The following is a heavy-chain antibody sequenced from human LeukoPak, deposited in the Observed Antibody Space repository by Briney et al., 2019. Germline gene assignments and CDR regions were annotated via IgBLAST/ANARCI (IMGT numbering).Heavy chain of an antibody. J-gene: IGHJ4*02. CDR1: GGTFSSYA. CDR3: ARVHGYSYRDLDY. D-gene: IGHD5-18*01. Sequence: SVKVSCKASGGTFSSYAISWVRQAPGQGLEWMGGIIPIFGTANYARKFQGRVTITADESTSTAYMELSSLRSEDTAVYYCARVHGYSYRDLDYWGQGTLVTVSS. CDR2: IIPIFGTA. V-gene: IGHV1-69*13.